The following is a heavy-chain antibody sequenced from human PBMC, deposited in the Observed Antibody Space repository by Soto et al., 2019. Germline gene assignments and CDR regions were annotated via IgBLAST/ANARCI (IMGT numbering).Heavy chain of an antibody. CDR2: IYHGGTT. CDR3: ARDFKAPNDAWAFDY. D-gene: IGHD3-16*01. V-gene: IGHV4-4*02. CDR1: GASISSSDW. Sequence: QVQLQESGPGLVMPSGTLSLTCAVSGASISSSDWWNWVRQPPGKGLEWIGEIYHGGTTIYNPSLNSRVSISIDESKNYFSLKLTSVTAAHTAVYYCARDFKAPNDAWAFDYWGQGILVTVSS. J-gene: IGHJ4*02.